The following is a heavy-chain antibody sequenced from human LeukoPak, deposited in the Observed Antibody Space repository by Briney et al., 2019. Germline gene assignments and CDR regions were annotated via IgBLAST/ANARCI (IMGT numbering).Heavy chain of an antibody. Sequence: SETLSLTCTVSGDSISSSNYYWGWIRQPPGKGLEWIGNIYYSGTTYYNPSLKSRVTISVDTSKNQFSLKLSSVTAADTAVYYCAAGYCSSTSCYDYFDYWGQGTLVTVSS. CDR3: AAGYCSSTSCYDYFDY. CDR2: IYYSGTT. D-gene: IGHD2-2*01. J-gene: IGHJ4*02. CDR1: GDSISSSNYY. V-gene: IGHV4-39*01.